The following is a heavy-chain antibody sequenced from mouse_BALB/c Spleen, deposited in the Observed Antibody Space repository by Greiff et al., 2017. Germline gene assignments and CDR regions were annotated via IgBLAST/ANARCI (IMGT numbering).Heavy chain of an antibody. CDR1: GYSFTSYW. V-gene: IGHV1-5*01. D-gene: IGHD2-2*01. Sequence: VQLQQSGTVLARPGASVKMSCKASGYSFTSYWMHWVKQRPGQGLEWIGAIYPGNSDTSYNQKFKGKAKLTAVTSASTAYMELSSLTNEDSAVYYCTGTYGYDQFAYWGQGTLVTVSA. CDR2: IYPGNSDT. CDR3: TGTYGYDQFAY. J-gene: IGHJ3*01.